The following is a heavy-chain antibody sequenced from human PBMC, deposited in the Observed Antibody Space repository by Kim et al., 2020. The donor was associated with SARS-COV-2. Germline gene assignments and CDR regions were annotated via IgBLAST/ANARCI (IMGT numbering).Heavy chain of an antibody. CDR1: GFTFISYA. CDR3: TTRYYYDSEGY. D-gene: IGHD3-22*01. V-gene: IGHV3-23*01. J-gene: IGHJ4*02. CDR2: ISGSGGST. Sequence: GGSLRLSCAASGFTFISYAMSWVRQAPGKGLEWVSAISGSGGSTYYADSVKGRFTISRDNPKNTLYLQINSLRAEDTAVYYCTTRYYYDSEGYWGQGTLVTVYS.